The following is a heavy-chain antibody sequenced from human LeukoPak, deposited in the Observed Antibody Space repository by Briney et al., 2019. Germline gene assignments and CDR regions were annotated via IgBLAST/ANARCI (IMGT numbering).Heavy chain of an antibody. J-gene: IGHJ6*03. V-gene: IGHV3-30*02. CDR3: ARGYCSGGSCYQTYYYYYMDV. D-gene: IGHD2-15*01. CDR2: IRYDGSNK. Sequence: GGSLRLSCAASGFTFSSYGMHWVRQAPGKGLEWVAFIRYDGSNKYYADSVKGRFTISRDNSKNTLYLQMNSLRAEDTAVYYCARGYCSGGSCYQTYYYYYMDVWGKGTTVTVSS. CDR1: GFTFSSYG.